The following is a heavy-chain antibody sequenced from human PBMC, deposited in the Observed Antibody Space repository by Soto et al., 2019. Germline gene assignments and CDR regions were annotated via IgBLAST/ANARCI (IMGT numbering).Heavy chain of an antibody. CDR3: ARHQYSRGWLSRNWFDP. V-gene: IGHV5-10-1*01. CDR1: GYSFTIYW. Sequence: GESLKISCNGSGYSFTIYWISWVRQMPGKGLEWMGRIDPSDSYTNYSPSFQGHVTISADKSISTAYLQWSSLKASDTAMYYCARHQYSRGWLSRNWFDPWGQGTLVTVSS. D-gene: IGHD6-19*01. J-gene: IGHJ5*02. CDR2: IDPSDSYT.